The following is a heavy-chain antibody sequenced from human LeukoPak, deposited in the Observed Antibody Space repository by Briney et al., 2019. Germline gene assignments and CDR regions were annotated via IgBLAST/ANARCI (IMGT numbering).Heavy chain of an antibody. D-gene: IGHD2-15*01. Sequence: SETLSLTCTVTVSGDSVSSKSWSWIRQPPGKGLEWIGYIYTSGRTSYKPSLRSRVTIAVDTSKNQFSLTLSSVTAADTAVYYCSVAGSWGQGTLVTVSS. V-gene: IGHV4-4*09. J-gene: IGHJ4*02. CDR1: GDSVSSKS. CDR2: IYTSGRT. CDR3: SVAGS.